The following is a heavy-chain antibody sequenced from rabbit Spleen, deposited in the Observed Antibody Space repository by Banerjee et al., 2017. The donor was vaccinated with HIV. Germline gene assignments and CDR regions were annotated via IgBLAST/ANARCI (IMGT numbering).Heavy chain of an antibody. D-gene: IGHD8-1*01. V-gene: IGHV1S45*01. CDR1: GFDLSSSYY. Sequence: QEQLVESGGGLVKPGASLTLTCTASGFDLSSSYYMCWVRQAPGKGLEWIACIYTGSSGDTYYASWAKGRFTVSKTSSTTVTLQMTSLTAADTATYFCARSYVSGGTYYRPNLWGPGTLVTVS. CDR3: ARSYVSGGTYYRPNL. J-gene: IGHJ4*01. CDR2: IYTGSSGDT.